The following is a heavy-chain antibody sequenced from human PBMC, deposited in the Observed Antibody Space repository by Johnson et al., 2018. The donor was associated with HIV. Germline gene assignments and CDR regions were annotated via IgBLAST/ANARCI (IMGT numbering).Heavy chain of an antibody. D-gene: IGHD6-19*01. V-gene: IGHV3-20*04. CDR3: ARGGSSGWYDAVDI. CDR1: GFTFDDYG. CDR2: INWNGGST. Sequence: VQLVESGGGLIQPGGSLKLSCAASGFTFDDYGMSWVRQAPGKGLEWVSGINWNGGSTGYADSVKGRFTISRDNAKNSLYLQMNSLRAEDTALYYCARGGSSGWYDAVDIWGQGTMVTVSS. J-gene: IGHJ3*02.